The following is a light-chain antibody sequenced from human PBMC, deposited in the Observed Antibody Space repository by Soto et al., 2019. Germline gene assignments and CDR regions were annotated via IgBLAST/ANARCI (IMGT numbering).Light chain of an antibody. CDR1: SSEVGGYDY. Sequence: QSALTQPPSASGSPGQSVTISCTGTSSEVGGYDYVSWYQQHPGKAPKLMIYDVIKRPSGVPDRFSGSKSGNTASLTVSGLQTEDEADYYCTSFGGINNFVVFGGGTNVTVL. CDR2: DVI. V-gene: IGLV2-8*01. J-gene: IGLJ2*01. CDR3: TSFGGINNFVV.